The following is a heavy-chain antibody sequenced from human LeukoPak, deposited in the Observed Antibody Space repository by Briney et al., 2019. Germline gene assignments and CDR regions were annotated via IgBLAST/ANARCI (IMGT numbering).Heavy chain of an antibody. CDR2: VYYSGST. J-gene: IGHJ3*02. CDR1: GGSISTYY. CDR3: ARGLNNRKSGRRFDVFEI. D-gene: IGHD1-14*01. V-gene: IGHV4-59*01. Sequence: SETLSLTCTVSGGSISTYYWSWIRQPPGKGLEWIGYVYYSGSTNYNPSLKSRVTISADTSKNQFSLRLSSVTAADTAVYYCARGLNNRKSGRRFDVFEIWGQGAMVTVSS.